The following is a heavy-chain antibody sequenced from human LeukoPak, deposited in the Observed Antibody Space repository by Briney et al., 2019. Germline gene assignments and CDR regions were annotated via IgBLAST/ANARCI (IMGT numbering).Heavy chain of an antibody. D-gene: IGHD3-10*01. V-gene: IGHV3-30-3*01. CDR3: VKDRTGTYTLDY. CDR2: ISDDGSRQ. Sequence: GGSLRLSCAATGFTFSNYAIHWGRQAPGKGLEWVAFISDDGSRQHYADSVKGRFTISRDNSKNTLNLQMNSVRAEDTAVYYCVKDRTGTYTLDYWGQGTLVTVSS. J-gene: IGHJ4*02. CDR1: GFTFSNYA.